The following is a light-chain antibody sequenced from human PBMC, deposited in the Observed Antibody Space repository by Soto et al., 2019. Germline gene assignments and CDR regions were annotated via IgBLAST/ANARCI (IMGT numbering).Light chain of an antibody. Sequence: QSVLTQPPSVSGSPGHSVAISCTGTSSDVGNYNRVSWYQQPPGTAPKLMIYEVSNRPSGVPDRFSGSKSGNTASLTISGLQAEDEADYYCCSYTNSSTYVFGTGTKVTVL. CDR3: CSYTNSSTYV. CDR2: EVS. CDR1: SSDVGNYNR. J-gene: IGLJ1*01. V-gene: IGLV2-18*02.